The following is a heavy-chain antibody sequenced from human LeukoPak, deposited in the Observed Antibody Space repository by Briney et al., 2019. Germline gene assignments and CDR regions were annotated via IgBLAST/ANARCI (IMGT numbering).Heavy chain of an antibody. CDR1: GYTFTDYY. CDR2: INPNSGVT. J-gene: IGHJ4*02. V-gene: IGHV1-2*02. CDR3: ARSLIGGTSYYFDY. D-gene: IGHD3-16*01. Sequence: ASVKVSCKASGYTFTDYYMHWVRQAPGQGLEWMAWINPNSGVTNYAQKFQGRVTMTGDTSISTAYMEVSRLRSDDTAVYYCARSLIGGTSYYFDYWGQGTLVTVSA.